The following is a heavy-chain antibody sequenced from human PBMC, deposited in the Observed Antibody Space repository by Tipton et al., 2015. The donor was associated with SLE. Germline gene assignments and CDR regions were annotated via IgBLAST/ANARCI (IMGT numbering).Heavy chain of an antibody. J-gene: IGHJ4*02. V-gene: IGHV1-69*13. CDR2: IIPIFGTA. D-gene: IGHD1-26*01. Sequence: QSGPEVKKPGASVMVSCKASGGTFSSYAISWVRQAPGQGLEWMGGIIPIFGTANYAQKFQGRVTITADESTSTAYMELSSLRSEDTAVYYCARGRYSGSLYYFDYWGQGTLVTVSS. CDR1: GGTFSSYA. CDR3: ARGRYSGSLYYFDY.